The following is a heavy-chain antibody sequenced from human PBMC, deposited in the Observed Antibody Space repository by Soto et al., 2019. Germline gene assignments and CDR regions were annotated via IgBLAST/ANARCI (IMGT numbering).Heavy chain of an antibody. J-gene: IGHJ3*02. CDR3: ARDRTGSIDAFDI. Sequence: PGGSLRLSCAASGFTLSSYTMNWVRQAPGKGLEWVSSVSSSSSYLYFADSVRGRFTISRDNAKNSLYLQTNSLRDEDTAVYYCARDRTGSIDAFDIWGQGTMVTVSS. V-gene: IGHV3-21*01. CDR1: GFTLSSYT. D-gene: IGHD2-2*01. CDR2: VSSSSSYL.